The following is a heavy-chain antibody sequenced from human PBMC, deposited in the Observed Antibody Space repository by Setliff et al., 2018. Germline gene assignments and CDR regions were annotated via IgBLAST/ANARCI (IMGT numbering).Heavy chain of an antibody. J-gene: IGHJ3*01. D-gene: IGHD2-15*01. CDR1: GVSISSYY. CDR3: ARAPLDYSSRAFDF. Sequence: PSETLSLTCNVSGVSISSYYWSWIRQPPGKGLESIGYIQKSGSTNYNPSLMSRVSISVDTSKKQFSLSLSAVTAADTAKYYCARAPLDYSSRAFDFWGQGTMVTVSS. CDR2: IQKSGST. V-gene: IGHV4-59*01.